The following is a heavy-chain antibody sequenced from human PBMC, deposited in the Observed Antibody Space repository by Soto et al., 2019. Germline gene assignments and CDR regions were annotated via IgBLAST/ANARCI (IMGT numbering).Heavy chain of an antibody. CDR2: MNPNSGNT. D-gene: IGHD2-2*01. J-gene: IGHJ6*03. CDR1: GYTFTSYD. V-gene: IGHV1-8*01. CDR3: ARGVCSSTSCYYYYYMDV. Sequence: GASVKVSCKASGYTFTSYDINWVRQATGQGLEWMGWMNPNSGNTGYAQKFQGRVTMTRNTSISTAYMELSSLRSEDTAVYYRARGVCSSTSCYYYYYMDVWGKGTSVTVSS.